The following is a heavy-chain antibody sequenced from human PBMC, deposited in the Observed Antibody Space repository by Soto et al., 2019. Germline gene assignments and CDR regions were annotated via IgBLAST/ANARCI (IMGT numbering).Heavy chain of an antibody. V-gene: IGHV3-30-3*01. CDR1: GFTFSSYA. J-gene: IGHJ4*02. D-gene: IGHD3-22*01. CDR3: AKDISYDSSGYYSI. CDR2: ISYDGSNK. Sequence: WGSLRLSCAASGFTFSSYAMHWVRQAPGKGLEWVAVISYDGSNKYYADSVKGRFTISRDNSKNTLYLQMNSLRAEDTAVYYCAKDISYDSSGYYSIWGQGTLVTVSS.